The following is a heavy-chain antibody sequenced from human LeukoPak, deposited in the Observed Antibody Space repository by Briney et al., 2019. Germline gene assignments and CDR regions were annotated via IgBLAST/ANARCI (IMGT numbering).Heavy chain of an antibody. V-gene: IGHV4-30-2*01. CDR2: VYHSGST. D-gene: IGHD3-3*01. Sequence: PSQTLSLTCAVSGGSISSGGYSWSWIRQPLGKGLEWIGYVYHSGSTYYNPSLKSRVTISVDRSKNQFSLKLSSVTAADTAVYYCARGPEYDFWSGYLYGMDVWGQGTTVTVSS. CDR3: ARGPEYDFWSGYLYGMDV. CDR1: GGSISSGGYS. J-gene: IGHJ6*02.